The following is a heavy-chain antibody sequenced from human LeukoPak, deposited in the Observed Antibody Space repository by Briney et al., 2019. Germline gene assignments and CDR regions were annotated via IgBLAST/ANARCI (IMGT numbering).Heavy chain of an antibody. CDR1: GFTFSSYW. CDR2: INSDGSST. Sequence: GGSLRLSCAASGFTFSSYWRHWVRQAPGKGLVWVSRINSDGSSTTYADSVKGRFTISRNNAKNTLYLQMNSLRAEDTAVYYCARDGQWFGELLYSQAYNWFDPWGQGTLVTVSS. CDR3: ARDGQWFGELLYSQAYNWFDP. D-gene: IGHD3-10*01. J-gene: IGHJ5*02. V-gene: IGHV3-74*01.